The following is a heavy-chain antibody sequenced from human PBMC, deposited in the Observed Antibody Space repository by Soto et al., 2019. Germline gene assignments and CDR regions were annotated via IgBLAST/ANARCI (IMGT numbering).Heavy chain of an antibody. V-gene: IGHV3-21*01. Sequence: GSLRLSCAASGFTFSSYSMNWVRQAPGKGLEWVSSISSSSSYIYYADSVKGRFTISRDNAKNSLYLQMNSLRAEDTAVYYCASWGSYYYDSSGYHDYWGQGTLVTV. CDR1: GFTFSSYS. D-gene: IGHD3-22*01. CDR3: ASWGSYYYDSSGYHDY. CDR2: ISSSSSYI. J-gene: IGHJ4*02.